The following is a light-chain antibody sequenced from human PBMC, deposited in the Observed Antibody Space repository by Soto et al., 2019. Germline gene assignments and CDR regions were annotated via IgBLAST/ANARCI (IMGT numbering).Light chain of an antibody. CDR3: QQYNNWPWT. CDR1: QSISDT. Sequence: EIVLTHSPGTLSLSRWGIATLSCRASQSISDTLAWYHQKPGQAPRLLIHGASTRATGFPARFSGSGSGTDFTLTTSSLQAEDFAVYYCQQYNNWPWTFGQGTKVDIK. CDR2: GAS. J-gene: IGKJ1*01. V-gene: IGKV3-15*01.